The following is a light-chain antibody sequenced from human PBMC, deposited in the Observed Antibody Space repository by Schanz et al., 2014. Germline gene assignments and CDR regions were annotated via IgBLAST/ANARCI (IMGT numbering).Light chain of an antibody. CDR2: EVS. J-gene: IGLJ3*02. CDR1: SSDVGGYNF. V-gene: IGLV2-8*01. Sequence: QSALTQPPSASGSPGQSVTISCTGTSSDVGGYNFVSWYQQHPGKAPKLMIYEVSNRPSGVPDRFSGSKSGNTASLTVSGLQAEDEADYYCSSHGGSRVFGGGTKVTVL. CDR3: SSHGGSRV.